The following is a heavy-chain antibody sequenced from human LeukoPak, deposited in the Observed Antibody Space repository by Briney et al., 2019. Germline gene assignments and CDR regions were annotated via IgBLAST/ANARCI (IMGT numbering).Heavy chain of an antibody. Sequence: GGSLRLSCVGSGFTFSSYWMSWVLQAPGNGLEWLANIKQDGSEKYYVDSVKGRFTISRDNAKNSLYLQMNSLRAEDTAVYYCAKEYDSSGYYGEYYFDYWGQGTLVTVSS. CDR3: AKEYDSSGYYGEYYFDY. D-gene: IGHD3-22*01. CDR2: IKQDGSEK. V-gene: IGHV3-7*01. CDR1: GFTFSSYW. J-gene: IGHJ4*02.